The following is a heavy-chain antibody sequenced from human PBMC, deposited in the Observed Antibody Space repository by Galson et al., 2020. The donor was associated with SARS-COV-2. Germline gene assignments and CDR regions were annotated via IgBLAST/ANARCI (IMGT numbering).Heavy chain of an antibody. J-gene: IGHJ4*02. Sequence: GGYLRLSCAASGFTFSNAWMSWVRQAPGKGLEWVGRIKSKTDGGTTDYAAPVKGRFTISRDDSKNTLYLQMNSLKTEDTAVYYCTASTVTTPFTSDYWGQGTLVTVSS. D-gene: IGHD4-17*01. CDR3: TASTVTTPFTSDY. V-gene: IGHV3-15*01. CDR1: GFTFSNAW. CDR2: IKSKTDGGTT.